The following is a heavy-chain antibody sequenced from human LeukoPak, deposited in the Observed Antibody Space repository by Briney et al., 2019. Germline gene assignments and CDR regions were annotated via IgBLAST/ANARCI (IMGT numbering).Heavy chain of an antibody. D-gene: IGHD6-13*01. J-gene: IGHJ4*02. Sequence: GGSLRLSCAASGFTFSSYSMNWVRQAPGKGLEWVSSISSSSGYIYYADSAKGRFTISRDNAKNSLYLQMNSLRAEDTAVYYRARGYGNYASGYWGQGTLVTVSS. CDR2: ISSSSGYI. CDR3: ARGYGNYASGY. V-gene: IGHV3-21*01. CDR1: GFTFSSYS.